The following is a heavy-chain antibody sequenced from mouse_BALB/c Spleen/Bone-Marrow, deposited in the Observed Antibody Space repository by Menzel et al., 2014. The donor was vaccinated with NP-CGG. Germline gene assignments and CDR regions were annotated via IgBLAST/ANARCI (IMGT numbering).Heavy chain of an antibody. CDR1: GYTFTSFT. D-gene: IGHD1-1*01. J-gene: IGHJ2*01. CDR3: SREATYYAYFDY. CDR2: INPNRGYT. V-gene: IGHV1-4*02. Sequence: VQLQQSAPALARPGASVQMSCKASGYTFTSFTIKWLKQRPGQGLEWIGYINPNRGYTDYNQKFQDRTTLTADKSASTTYMQLTSLTSEGSAVYYFSREATYYAYFDYWGQGTALAVSS.